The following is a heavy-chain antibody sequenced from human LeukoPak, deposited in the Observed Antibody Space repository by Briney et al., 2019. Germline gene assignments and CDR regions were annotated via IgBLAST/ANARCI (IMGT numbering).Heavy chain of an antibody. CDR3: AIYSSSWYAIDY. V-gene: IGHV3-30*02. CDR1: GFTFSSYS. Sequence: GGSLRLSCAASGFTFSSYSMHWVRQAPGKGLEWVAFIRYDGSNKYYADSVKGRFTISRDNSKNTLYLQMNSLRAEDTAVYYCAIYSSSWYAIDYWGQGTLVTVSS. J-gene: IGHJ4*02. D-gene: IGHD6-13*01. CDR2: IRYDGSNK.